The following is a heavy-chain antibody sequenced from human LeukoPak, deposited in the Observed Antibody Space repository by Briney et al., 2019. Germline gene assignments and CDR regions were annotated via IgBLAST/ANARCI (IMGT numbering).Heavy chain of an antibody. D-gene: IGHD1-1*01. Sequence: PSETLSLTCTVSGDSISTSNYFWGWIRQPPGTGLEWIGNILYSGTTYYNPSLKSRVTISVDTSKNQFSLKLSSVTAADTAVYYCARLDSATDDDYWGQGTLVTVSS. CDR2: ILYSGTT. CDR1: GDSISTSNYF. CDR3: ARLDSATDDDY. V-gene: IGHV4-39*01. J-gene: IGHJ4*02.